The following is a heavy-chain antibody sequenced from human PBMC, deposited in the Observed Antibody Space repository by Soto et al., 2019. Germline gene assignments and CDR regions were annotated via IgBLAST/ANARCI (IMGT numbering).Heavy chain of an antibody. CDR3: ERGDGDYYDGNGYLGRH. CDR1: GFTFSSYW. CDR2: INSDGSRT. J-gene: IGHJ4*02. V-gene: IGHV3-74*01. D-gene: IGHD3-22*01. Sequence: EVQLVESGGGLVQPGGSLRLSCAASGFTFSSYWMHWVRQAPGKGLVWVSRINSDGSRTSYADSAKGRFTISRDNAKNTLYLQMNILRAEDTAVYYCERGDGDYYDGNGYLGRHWGQGTLVTVSS.